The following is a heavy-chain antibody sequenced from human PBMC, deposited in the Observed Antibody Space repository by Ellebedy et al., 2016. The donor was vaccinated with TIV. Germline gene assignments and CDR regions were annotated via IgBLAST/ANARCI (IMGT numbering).Heavy chain of an antibody. CDR3: ARVGEVTRAYYYYAMDV. V-gene: IGHV3-7*01. J-gene: IGHJ6*02. CDR1: GFTFSSSW. Sequence: GGSLRLSXAGSGFTFSSSWMSWVRQTPGKGLEWVANIKHDGSEKYYVDSVKGRFTISRDNAKNSLYLQMNSLRAEDTAVYYCARVGEVTRAYYYYAMDVWGQGTTVTVSS. D-gene: IGHD4-17*01. CDR2: IKHDGSEK.